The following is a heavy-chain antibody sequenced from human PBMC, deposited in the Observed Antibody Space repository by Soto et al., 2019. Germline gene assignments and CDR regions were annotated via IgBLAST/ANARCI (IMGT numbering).Heavy chain of an antibody. CDR1: GASISSYY. J-gene: IGHJ3*02. CDR2: MDYSGT. CDR3: ARDQPGSPVFDRAFDI. Sequence: PSETLSLTCTVSGASISSYYWSWVRQPPGKGLEWIGYMDYSGTKNNPSLKSRVTLSMDTSKNQFSLKLSSVTAADTAVYYCARDQPGSPVFDRAFDIWGQGTMVTVS. D-gene: IGHD1-26*01. V-gene: IGHV4-59*01.